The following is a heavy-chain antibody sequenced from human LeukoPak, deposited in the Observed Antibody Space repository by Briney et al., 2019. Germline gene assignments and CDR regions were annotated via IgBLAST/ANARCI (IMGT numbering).Heavy chain of an antibody. CDR2: IYYSGST. D-gene: IGHD6-13*01. V-gene: IGHV4-59*12. CDR1: GGSISSYY. CDR3: ARGDSWDFDY. J-gene: IGHJ4*02. Sequence: PSETLSLTCTVSGGSISSYYWSWIRQPPGKGLEWIGYIYYSGSTNYNPSLKSRVTISVDTSKNQFSLILTSVTAADTAVYYCARGDSWDFDYWGQGTLVTVSS.